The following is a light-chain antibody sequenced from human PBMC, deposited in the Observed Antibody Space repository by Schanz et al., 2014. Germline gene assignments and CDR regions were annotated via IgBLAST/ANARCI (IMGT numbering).Light chain of an antibody. J-gene: IGKJ4*01. Sequence: DIVMPQSPLSLSVTPGQPASISCKARQSLLHSDGKTHLYWYLKKPGQTPQLLISEVSNRFSGVSYKFSGSGSGTDFTLKISRVEAEDVGVYYCMQSKELLTFGGGTKVEI. CDR2: EVS. V-gene: IGKV2D-29*01. CDR3: MQSKELLT. CDR1: QSLLHSDGKTH.